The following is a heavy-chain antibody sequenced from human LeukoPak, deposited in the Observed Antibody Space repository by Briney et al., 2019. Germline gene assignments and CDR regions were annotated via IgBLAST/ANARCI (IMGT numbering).Heavy chain of an antibody. V-gene: IGHV4-4*08. CDR3: ARRVDFWSGSYPSSHLDY. CDR2: IQNSGNT. D-gene: IGHD3-3*01. J-gene: IGHJ4*02. CDR1: GASISSDY. Sequence: SETLSLTCTVSGASISSDYWSWIRQPPGKGLEWIGYIQNSGNTIYNPSLKSRVSISIDTSKSQFSLRLNSMTAADTAVYYCARRVDFWSGSYPSSHLDYWGQGTLVTVSS.